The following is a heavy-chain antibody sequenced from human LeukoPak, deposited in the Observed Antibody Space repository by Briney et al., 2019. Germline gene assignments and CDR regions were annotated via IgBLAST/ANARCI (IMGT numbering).Heavy chain of an antibody. V-gene: IGHV4-39*01. CDR3: ARRLTGPGGWFDF. D-gene: IGHD2-8*02. Sequence: KPSETLSLTCTVSGGSISSSNSYWGWIRQPPGKGLEWIGTVHYSGSTYYNPSLQSRVTISLDMSKNQFSLKASSVTAADTSVYHCARRLTGPGGWFDFWGQGTLVTVSS. CDR2: VHYSGST. CDR1: GGSISSSNSY. J-gene: IGHJ5*01.